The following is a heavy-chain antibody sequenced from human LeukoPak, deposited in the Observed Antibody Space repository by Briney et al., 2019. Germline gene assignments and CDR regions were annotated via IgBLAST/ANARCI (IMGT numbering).Heavy chain of an antibody. V-gene: IGHV4-34*01. D-gene: IGHD2-2*01. CDR2: INHSGST. J-gene: IGHJ5*02. CDR3: ARGQPLGYCSSTSCYWAPSASNWFDP. CDR1: GGSFSGYY. Sequence: PSETLSLTCAVYGGSFSGYYWSWLRQPPGKGLEWIGEINHSGSTNYNPSLKSRVTISVDTSKNQFSLKLSSVTAADTAVYYCARGQPLGYCSSTSCYWAPSASNWFDPWGQGTLVTVSS.